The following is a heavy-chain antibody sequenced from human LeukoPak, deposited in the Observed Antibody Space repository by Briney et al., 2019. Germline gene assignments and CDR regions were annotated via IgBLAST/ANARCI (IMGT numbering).Heavy chain of an antibody. D-gene: IGHD2-2*02. V-gene: IGHV3-23*01. CDR2: ICGSGGST. J-gene: IGHJ4*02. CDR1: GFTFSSYA. Sequence: GGSLRLSCAASGFTFSSYAMSWVRQAPGKGLEWVSVICGSGGSTYYADSVKGRFTISRDSSKNTLTLQMNSLRAEDTAMYYCAKGSTSDCYTVSDYWGQGTLVTVSS. CDR3: AKGSTSDCYTVSDY.